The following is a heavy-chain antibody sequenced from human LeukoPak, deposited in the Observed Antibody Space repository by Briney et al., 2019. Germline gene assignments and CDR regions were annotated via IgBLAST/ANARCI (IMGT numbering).Heavy chain of an antibody. J-gene: IGHJ4*02. V-gene: IGHV3-30*18. CDR3: AKDRGGIAAAGTDY. D-gene: IGHD6-13*01. Sequence: GGSLRLSCAASGFTFKHYAMNWVRQAPGKGLEWVAVISYDGSNKYYADSVKGRFTISRDNSKNTLYLQMNSLRAEDTAVYYCAKDRGGIAAAGTDYWGQGTLVTVSS. CDR2: ISYDGSNK. CDR1: GFTFKHYA.